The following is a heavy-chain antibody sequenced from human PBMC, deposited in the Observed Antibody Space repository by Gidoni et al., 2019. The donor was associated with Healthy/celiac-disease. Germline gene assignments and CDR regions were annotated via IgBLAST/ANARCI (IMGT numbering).Heavy chain of an antibody. CDR2: ISYDGSNK. CDR1: GFTFSSYA. Sequence: QVQLVESGGGVVQPGRSLRLSCAASGFTFSSYAMHWVRQAPGKGLEWVAVISYDGSNKYYADSVKGRFTISRDNSKNTLYLQMNSLRAEDTAVYYCARDKGRYCSSTSCSDAFDIWGQGTMVTVSS. V-gene: IGHV3-30-3*01. D-gene: IGHD2-2*01. CDR3: ARDKGRYCSSTSCSDAFDI. J-gene: IGHJ3*02.